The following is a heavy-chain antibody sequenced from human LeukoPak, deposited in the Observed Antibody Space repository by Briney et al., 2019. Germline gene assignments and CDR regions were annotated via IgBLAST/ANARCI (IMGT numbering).Heavy chain of an antibody. J-gene: IGHJ6*03. CDR2: IMPLFGTA. CDR3: ASGALGDGYGVGDYYQYMDV. D-gene: IGHD5-24*01. Sequence: ASVKVSCKASGGTFNSYAISWVRQAPGQGLEWMGGIMPLFGTANYAQEFQGRVTFTTDESASTAYMEVSSLRSEDTAVYYCASGALGDGYGVGDYYQYMDVWGKGTTVTVSS. CDR1: GGTFNSYA. V-gene: IGHV1-69*05.